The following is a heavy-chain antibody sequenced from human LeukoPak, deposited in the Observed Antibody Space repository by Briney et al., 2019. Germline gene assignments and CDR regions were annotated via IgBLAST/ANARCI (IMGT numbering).Heavy chain of an antibody. CDR2: IYPGDSDT. CDR1: GYSFTSYW. V-gene: IGHV5-51*01. D-gene: IGHD3-16*02. CDR3: ARHDVIGRTWCPFDC. J-gene: IGHJ4*02. Sequence: GESLKISCKSSGYSFTSYWIGWVRQMPGKGLEWMGMIYPGDSDTRYSPSFQGQVTISADKSINTAYLQWSSLKASDTAMYYCARHDVIGRTWCPFDCWGQGTLVTVSS.